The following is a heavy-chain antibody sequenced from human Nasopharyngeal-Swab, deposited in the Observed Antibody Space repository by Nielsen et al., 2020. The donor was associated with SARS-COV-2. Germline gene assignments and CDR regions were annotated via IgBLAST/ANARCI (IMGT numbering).Heavy chain of an antibody. V-gene: IGHV3-53*04. CDR1: GFTFNTYA. J-gene: IGHJ4*02. Sequence: GESLKISCAASGFTFNTYAISWVRQAPGKGLEWVSVIYSGGSTYYADSVKGRFTISRHNSKNTLYLQMNSLRAEDTAVYYCARASSSRPFDYWGQGTLVTVSS. CDR2: IYSGGST. D-gene: IGHD6-6*01. CDR3: ARASSSRPFDY.